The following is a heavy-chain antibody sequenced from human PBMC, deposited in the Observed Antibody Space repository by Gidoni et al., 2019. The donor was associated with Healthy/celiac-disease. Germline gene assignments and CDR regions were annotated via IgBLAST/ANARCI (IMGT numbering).Heavy chain of an antibody. CDR3: ARDRLSYGMDV. CDR1: GFTLSSYD. CDR2: IGTAGDT. V-gene: IGHV3-13*01. Sequence: EVQLVESGGGVVQPGGSLRLPCAASGFTLSSYDMHWVRHATGTGLEWVSAIGTAGDTYYPGSVKGRFTISRENAKNSLYLQMNSLRAGDTAVYYCARDRLSYGMDVWGQGTTVTVSS. J-gene: IGHJ6*02.